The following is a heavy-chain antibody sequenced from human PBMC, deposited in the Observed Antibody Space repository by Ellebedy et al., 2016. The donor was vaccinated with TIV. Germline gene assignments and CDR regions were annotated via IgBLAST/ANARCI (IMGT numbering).Heavy chain of an antibody. CDR2: IKSRADGGTT. Sequence: GESLKISCATSGFSFTNAWMSWVRQAPGKGLEWVGRIKSRADGGTTEYAAPVKDTFTISRDDSKNTLYLQMNSLKTEDTAVYYCTTDPRWEGLPVYWGQGTLVTVSS. CDR3: TTDPRWEGLPVY. CDR1: GFSFTNAW. V-gene: IGHV3-15*01. J-gene: IGHJ4*02. D-gene: IGHD1-26*01.